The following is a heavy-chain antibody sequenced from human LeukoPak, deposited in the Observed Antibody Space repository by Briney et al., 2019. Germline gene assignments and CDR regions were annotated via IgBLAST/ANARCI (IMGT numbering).Heavy chain of an antibody. CDR2: ISDIGSI. V-gene: IGHV4-59*08. CDR1: GGTISSYY. J-gene: IGHJ4*02. CDR3: AGHHPRNTVDF. Sequence: PSETLSLTCTVSGGTISSYYWSWIRQPPGKGLEWIAYISDIGSINYNPSLKSRVTISLDTSKNQFSLKLSSVTAADTAVYYCAGHHPRNTVDFWGQGTLVTVSS. D-gene: IGHD2-8*02.